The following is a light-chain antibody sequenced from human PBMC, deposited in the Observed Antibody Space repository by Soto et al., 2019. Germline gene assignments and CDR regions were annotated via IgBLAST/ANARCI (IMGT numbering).Light chain of an antibody. CDR2: DVS. Sequence: QSALTQPPSVSGSPGQSVTISCTGTTSDIDNYDSVSWYQQAPGTAPKLIIFDVSKRPSGVPNRFSGSKSGNTASLTISGLRAEDEADYYCCSYVGRNTYVFGTGTKLTVL. CDR3: CSYVGRNTYV. V-gene: IGLV2-11*01. CDR1: TSDIDNYDS. J-gene: IGLJ1*01.